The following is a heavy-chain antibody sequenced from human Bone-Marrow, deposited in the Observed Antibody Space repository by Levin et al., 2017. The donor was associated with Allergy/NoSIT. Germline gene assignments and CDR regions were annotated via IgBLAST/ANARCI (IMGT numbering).Heavy chain of an antibody. CDR2: VSYSGTP. CDR3: ARHTFGGSNAVDY. V-gene: IGHV4-59*05. J-gene: IGHJ4*02. D-gene: IGHD3-16*01. CDR1: GFTFNNYS. Sequence: GSLRLSCAASGFTFNNYSMIWVRQAPGKGLEWIGGVSYSGTPYNNPSLKSRVTISVDPSKHQFSLKLTSVTAADTAVYFCARHTFGGSNAVDYWAQGSRISVSS.